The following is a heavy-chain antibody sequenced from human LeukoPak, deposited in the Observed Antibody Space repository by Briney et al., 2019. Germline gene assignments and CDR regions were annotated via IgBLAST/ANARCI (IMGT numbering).Heavy chain of an antibody. CDR3: AKGPADLRQLTLFFDY. D-gene: IGHD6-13*01. CDR1: GFTFSSYG. CDR2: ISYDGSNK. Sequence: GGSLRLSCAASGFTFSSYGMHWVRQAPGKGLEWVAVISYDGSNKYYADSVKGRFTISRDNSKNTLYLQTNSLRAEDTAVYYCAKGPADLRQLTLFFDYWGQGTLVTVSS. J-gene: IGHJ4*02. V-gene: IGHV3-30*18.